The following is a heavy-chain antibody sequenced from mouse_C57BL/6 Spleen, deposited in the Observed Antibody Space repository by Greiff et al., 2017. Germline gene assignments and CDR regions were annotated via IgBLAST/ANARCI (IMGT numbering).Heavy chain of an antibody. V-gene: IGHV1-76*01. CDR3: ARGHYYGSSYDAMDY. CDR1: GYTFTDYY. J-gene: IGHJ4*01. CDR2: IYPGSGNT. D-gene: IGHD1-1*01. Sequence: QVQLQQSGAELVRPGASVKLSCKASGYTFTDYYINWVKQRPGQGLEWIARIYPGSGNTYYNEKFKGKATLTAEKSSSTAYMQLSSLTSEDSAVYFCARGHYYGSSYDAMDYWGQGTSVTVSS.